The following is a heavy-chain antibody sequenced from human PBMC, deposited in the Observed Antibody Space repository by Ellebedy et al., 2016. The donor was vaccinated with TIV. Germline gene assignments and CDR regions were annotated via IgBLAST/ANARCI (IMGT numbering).Heavy chain of an antibody. J-gene: IGHJ4*02. CDR3: ARGGVGRYCTNGVCLQALDY. CDR1: GYTFTSYA. D-gene: IGHD2-8*01. Sequence: ASVKVSCKASGYTFTSYAMHWVRQAPGQRLEWMGWINAGNGNTKYSQKFQGRVTITRGTSASTAYMELSSLRSEDTAVYYCARGGVGRYCTNGVCLQALDYWGQGTLVTVSS. CDR2: INAGNGNT. V-gene: IGHV1-3*01.